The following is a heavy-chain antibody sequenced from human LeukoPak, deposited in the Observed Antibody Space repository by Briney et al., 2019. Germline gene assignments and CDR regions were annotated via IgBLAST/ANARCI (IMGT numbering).Heavy chain of an antibody. V-gene: IGHV3-23*01. D-gene: IGHD3-22*01. J-gene: IGHJ4*02. Sequence: GGSLRLSCAVSRFTFSSYAMSWVRQTPGKGLEWVSVIGGSGGSTYYADSVKGRFTISRDNSKNTLHPQMNSLRAEDTAVYYCVLDSSGYYTIDYWGQGTLVTVSS. CDR2: IGGSGGST. CDR3: VLDSSGYYTIDY. CDR1: RFTFSSYA.